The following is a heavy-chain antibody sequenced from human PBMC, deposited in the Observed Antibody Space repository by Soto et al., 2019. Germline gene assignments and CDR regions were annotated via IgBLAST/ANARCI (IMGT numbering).Heavy chain of an antibody. V-gene: IGHV4-34*01. CDR3: GRKLPRGAVAGTVDP. D-gene: IGHD6-19*01. CDR1: GGSFSGYY. CDR2: INHSGST. Sequence: SETLSLTCAVYGGSFSGYYWCWIRQPPGKGLEWIGEINHSGSTNYNPSLKSRVTISVDTSQKQFSPKLSSVTAADTAVYYCGRKLPRGAVAGTVDPWGQGTLVTGSS. J-gene: IGHJ5*02.